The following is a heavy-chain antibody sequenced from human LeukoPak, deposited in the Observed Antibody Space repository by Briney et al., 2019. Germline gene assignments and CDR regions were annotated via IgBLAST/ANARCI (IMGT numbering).Heavy chain of an antibody. J-gene: IGHJ3*02. V-gene: IGHV3-72*01. CDR3: ARDLLGTRSI. CDR2: TGNKVNSYTT. CDR1: GFTFSDLY. D-gene: IGHD3-16*01. Sequence: PGGSLRLSCAASGFTFSDLYMDWVRQAPGKGLEWVGRTGNKVNSYTTQYAASVKGRFTISRDDSKNSLYLQMNSLKTEDTAVYYCARDLLGTRSIWGQGTMVTVSS.